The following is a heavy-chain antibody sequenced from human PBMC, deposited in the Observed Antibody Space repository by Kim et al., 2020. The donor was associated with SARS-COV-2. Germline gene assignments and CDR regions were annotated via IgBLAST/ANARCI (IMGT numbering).Heavy chain of an antibody. V-gene: IGHV3-21*01. J-gene: IGHJ4*02. CDR3: ARTDSTDYYADY. CDR2: IVGSRGYI. D-gene: IGHD3-22*01. CDR1: GFTFSDYN. Sequence: GGSLRLSCAASGFTFSDYNMNWVRQAPWKGLEWVSSIVGSRGYIYYADSVKGRFTISRDNAKNSLYLEMNSLRAEDTAVYYCARTDSTDYYADYWVQGTLVTVSP.